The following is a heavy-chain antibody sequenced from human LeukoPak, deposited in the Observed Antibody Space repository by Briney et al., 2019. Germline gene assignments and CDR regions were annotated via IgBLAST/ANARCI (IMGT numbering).Heavy chain of an antibody. CDR2: IYYSGST. V-gene: IGHV4-39*07. CDR3: ARGVGGEGEYWGYYFDY. CDR1: GGSISSSSYY. D-gene: IGHD2-21*01. J-gene: IGHJ4*02. Sequence: PSETLSLTCSVSGGSISSSSYYWGWIRQPPGRGLEWIGSIYYSGSTYYNPSLKSRVSISVDTSKNQFSLRLSSVTAADTAVYYCARGVGGEGEYWGYYFDYWGQGTLVTVSS.